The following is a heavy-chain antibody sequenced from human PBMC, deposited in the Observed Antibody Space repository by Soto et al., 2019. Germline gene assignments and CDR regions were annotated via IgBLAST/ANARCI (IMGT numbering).Heavy chain of an antibody. D-gene: IGHD3-22*01. CDR1: GGSISSSYW. CDR3: ARRRITMIVVVFDAFDI. J-gene: IGHJ3*02. Sequence: QVQLQESGPGLVKPSGTLSLTCAVSGGSISSSYWWSWVRQPPGKGLELIGEIFHSGSTNYNPSLRCRVTISVHKPKNQLSLKLSSVTAAATAVYYCARRRITMIVVVFDAFDIWGQGKMVTVSS. CDR2: IFHSGST. V-gene: IGHV4-4*02.